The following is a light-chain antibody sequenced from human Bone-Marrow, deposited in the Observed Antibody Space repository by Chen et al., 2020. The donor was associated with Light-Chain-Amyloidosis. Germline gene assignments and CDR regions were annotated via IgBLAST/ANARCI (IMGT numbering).Light chain of an antibody. V-gene: IGKV3-15*01. Sequence: ETVMTHSPATLSVSPGERATLSCRASQSVSSNLAWYQQKPGQAPRLLIYGASTRATGISARFSGSGSGTEFTLTISSLQSEDFAVYYCQQYNNWPPITFGQGTRLDIK. J-gene: IGKJ5*01. CDR1: QSVSSN. CDR2: GAS. CDR3: QQYNNWPPIT.